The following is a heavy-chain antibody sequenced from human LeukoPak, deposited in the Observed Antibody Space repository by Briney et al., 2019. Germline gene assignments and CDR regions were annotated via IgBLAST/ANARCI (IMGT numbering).Heavy chain of an antibody. J-gene: IGHJ4*02. V-gene: IGHV3-64*02. CDR3: ARCPYSETFYVDY. CDR1: GFTFSSYA. CDR2: ISYNGGST. Sequence: GGSLRLSCAASGFTFSSYAMHWVRQTPGKGLEHVSAISYNGGSTYYADSVKGRFTISRDNSKNTLYLQMGSLRTGDMAIYYCARCPYSETFYVDYWGQGTLVTVSS. D-gene: IGHD1-26*01.